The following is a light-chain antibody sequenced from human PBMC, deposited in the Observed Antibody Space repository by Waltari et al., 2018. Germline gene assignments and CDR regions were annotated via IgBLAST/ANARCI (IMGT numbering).Light chain of an antibody. CDR2: EAS. CDR3: QQDSSFCPA. V-gene: IGKV1-5*03. Sequence: DIQMTQSPSTLSASVGDRVTITCRATQSVTRWLAWYQLKPGEAPKVLIYEASRLIDGVPSRLSGSGSGTQFTLTTSSLQPDDFATYYSQQDSSFCPAFGQGT. CDR1: QSVTRW. J-gene: IGKJ1*01.